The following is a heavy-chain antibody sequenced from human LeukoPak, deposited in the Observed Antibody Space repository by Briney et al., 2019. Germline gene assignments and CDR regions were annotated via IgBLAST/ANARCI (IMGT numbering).Heavy chain of an antibody. CDR1: GFTFSSYA. CDR3: AKDRHYYDSSGYYYWNFDL. V-gene: IGHV3-23*01. J-gene: IGHJ2*01. D-gene: IGHD3-22*01. Sequence: GGSLRLSCAPSGFTFSSYAMSGVRQAPGKGLEWVSAISGSGGSTYYADSVKGRFTISRDNSKNTLYLQMNSLRAEDTAVYYCAKDRHYYDSSGYYYWNFDLWGRGTLVTVSS. CDR2: ISGSGGST.